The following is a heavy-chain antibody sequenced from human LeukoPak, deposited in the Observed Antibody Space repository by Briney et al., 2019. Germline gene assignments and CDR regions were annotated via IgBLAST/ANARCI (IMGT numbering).Heavy chain of an antibody. CDR1: GFAFSSHH. J-gene: IGHJ4*02. V-gene: IGHV3-48*03. CDR3: ARAGIVGAATESPFDN. D-gene: IGHD1-26*01. CDR2: ITSSGSSI. Sequence: PGGSLRLSCVASGFAFSSHHMNWVRQTPGKGLEWVSYITSSGSSIYSADSVKGRFTISRDNAKNSLYLQMNSLRAEDTAMYYCARAGIVGAATESPFDNWGQGSLVSVSS.